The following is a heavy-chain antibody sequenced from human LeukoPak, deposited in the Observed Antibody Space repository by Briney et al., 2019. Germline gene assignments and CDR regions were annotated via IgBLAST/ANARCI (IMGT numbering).Heavy chain of an antibody. CDR2: INHSGST. V-gene: IGHV4-34*01. D-gene: IGHD2-2*02. CDR3: ARGGCSSTSCYTEGFDY. J-gene: IGHJ4*02. CDR1: GGSFSGYY. Sequence: SETLSLTCAVYGGSFSGYYWSWIRQPPGKGLEWIGEINHSGSTNYNPSLKSRVTISVDTSKNQFSLKLSSVTAADTAVYYCARGGCSSTSCYTEGFDYWGQGTLVTVSS.